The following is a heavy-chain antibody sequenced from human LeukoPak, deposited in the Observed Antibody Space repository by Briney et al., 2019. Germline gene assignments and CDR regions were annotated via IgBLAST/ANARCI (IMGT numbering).Heavy chain of an antibody. CDR3: ARANTLHCSSTSSLFDY. Sequence: ASVKVSCKASGCTFTNYYIHWVRQAPGQGLEWMGWINPNSGGTYSAQKFQGWVTMTRDTSISTAYMELSRLTSDDTAVYYCARANTLHCSSTSSLFDYWGQGTLVTVSS. CDR1: GCTFTNYY. CDR2: INPNSGGT. J-gene: IGHJ4*02. V-gene: IGHV1-2*04. D-gene: IGHD2-2*01.